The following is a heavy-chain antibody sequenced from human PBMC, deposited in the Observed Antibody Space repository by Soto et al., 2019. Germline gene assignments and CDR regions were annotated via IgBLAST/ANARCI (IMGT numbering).Heavy chain of an antibody. V-gene: IGHV4-31*03. D-gene: IGHD2-21*01. Sequence: QVQLQESGPGLVKPSQTLSLTCTVSGGSISSGGYYWSWIRQHPGKGLEWIGYIYYGGSTYYNPSLKSRVTISVDTSKNQFSLKLSSVTAADTAVYYCARTSILWNAFDIWGQGTMVTVSS. CDR3: ARTSILWNAFDI. J-gene: IGHJ3*02. CDR2: IYYGGST. CDR1: GGSISSGGYY.